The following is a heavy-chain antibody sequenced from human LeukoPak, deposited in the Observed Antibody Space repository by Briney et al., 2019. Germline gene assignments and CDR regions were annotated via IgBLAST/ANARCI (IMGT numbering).Heavy chain of an antibody. Sequence: GGSLRLSCAASGFTFSSYAMSWVRQAPGKGLGWVSAISGSGGSTYYADSVKGRFTISRDNSKNTLYLQMNSLRAEDTAVYYCAKDATDYVWGSYREDYWGQGTLVTVSS. CDR1: GFTFSSYA. CDR3: AKDATDYVWGSYREDY. D-gene: IGHD3-16*01. V-gene: IGHV3-23*01. CDR2: ISGSGGST. J-gene: IGHJ4*02.